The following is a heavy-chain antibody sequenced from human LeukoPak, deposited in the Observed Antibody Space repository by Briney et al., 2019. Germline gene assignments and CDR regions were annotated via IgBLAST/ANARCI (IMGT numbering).Heavy chain of an antibody. J-gene: IGHJ4*02. CDR1: GCTFTKYA. D-gene: IGHD1-26*01. CDR3: AKDAVGGTAYYFDC. V-gene: IGHV3-23*01. Sequence: GGSLRLSCAVSGCTFTKYAMRWVRQAPGKELEWLSAISSSGDTYYADSVRGRFTISRDNSKNTVYLQMNRLRAEDTAVYYCAKDAVGGTAYYFDCWGQGTVVSVSS. CDR2: ISSSGDT.